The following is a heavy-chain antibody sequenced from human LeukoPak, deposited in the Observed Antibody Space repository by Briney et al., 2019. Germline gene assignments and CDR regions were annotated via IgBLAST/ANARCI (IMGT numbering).Heavy chain of an antibody. Sequence: GGSLRLSCAASGFTFSSYAMSWVRQAPGKGLEWVSSISSSSSYIYYADSVKGRFTISRDNAKNSLYLQMNSLRAEDTAVYYCARDHSYGYAAFDYWGQGTLVTVSS. V-gene: IGHV3-21*01. CDR3: ARDHSYGYAAFDY. J-gene: IGHJ4*02. CDR1: GFTFSSYA. D-gene: IGHD5-18*01. CDR2: ISSSSSYI.